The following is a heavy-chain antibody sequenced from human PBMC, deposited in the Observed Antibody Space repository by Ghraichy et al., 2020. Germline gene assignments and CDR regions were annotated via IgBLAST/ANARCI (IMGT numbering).Heavy chain of an antibody. Sequence: SETLSLTCAVSGGSVSNNQWWSWVRQPPGKGLEWIGEIYHIGTTNYNSSLKSRVAISVDKSKNQISMKLTSVTAADTAVYFCVSHHETGGYGVFDIWGQGTMVTVSS. CDR3: VSHHETGGYGVFDI. J-gene: IGHJ3*02. D-gene: IGHD5-12*01. CDR2: IYHIGTT. CDR1: GGSVSNNQW. V-gene: IGHV4-4*02.